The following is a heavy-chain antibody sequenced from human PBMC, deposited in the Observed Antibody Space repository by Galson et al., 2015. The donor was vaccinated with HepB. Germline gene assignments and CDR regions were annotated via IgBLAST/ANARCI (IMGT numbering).Heavy chain of an antibody. CDR2: ISSSSSTI. D-gene: IGHD4-17*01. CDR3: ARETTEDAFDI. V-gene: IGHV3-48*01. CDR1: GFTFSSYS. J-gene: IGHJ3*02. Sequence: SLRLSCAASGFTFSSYSMNWVRQAPGKGLEWVSYISSSSSTIYYADSVKGRFTISRDNAKNSLYLQMNSLRAEDTAVYYCARETTEDAFDIWGQGTMVTVSS.